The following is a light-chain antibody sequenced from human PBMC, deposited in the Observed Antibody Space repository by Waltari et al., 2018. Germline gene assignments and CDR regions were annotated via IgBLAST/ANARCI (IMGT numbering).Light chain of an antibody. V-gene: IGLV2-14*01. Sequence: QSALTQPASVSGSPGQSITISCTGTSSDVGGYNYASWYQQHPGKAPKLIVYEVSNRPSGGSNRFSGSKSGNTASLTISGRQAEDEADYYCSSYTSSSTWVFGGGTKLTVL. CDR2: EVS. CDR1: SSDVGGYNY. CDR3: SSYTSSSTWV. J-gene: IGLJ3*02.